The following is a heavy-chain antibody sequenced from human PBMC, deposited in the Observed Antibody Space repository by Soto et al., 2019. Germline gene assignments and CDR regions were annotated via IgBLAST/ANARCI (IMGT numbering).Heavy chain of an antibody. J-gene: IGHJ3*02. CDR3: AGYRSSSYDAFDI. V-gene: IGHV1-18*01. CDR1: SYTFNTFG. CDR2: ISAQKGNT. Sequence: ASVKVSCKASSYTFNTFGISWVRQAPGQGLEWMGWISAQKGNTNYAQSLQGRLTMTIDTSTSTAYMELRSLRSDDTAVYYCAGYRSSSYDAFDICGQGTMVTVSS. D-gene: IGHD6-6*01.